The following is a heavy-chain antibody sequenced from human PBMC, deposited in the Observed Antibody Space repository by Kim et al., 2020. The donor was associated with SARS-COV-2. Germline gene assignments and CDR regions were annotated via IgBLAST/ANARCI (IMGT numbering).Heavy chain of an antibody. CDR2: INHSGST. Sequence: SETLSLTCAVYGGSFSGYYWSWIRQPPGKGLEWIGEINHSGSTNYNPSLKSRVTISVDTSKNQFSLKLSSVTAADTAVYYCARGREGTAMVYFDYWGPGT. D-gene: IGHD5-18*01. CDR1: GGSFSGYY. V-gene: IGHV4-34*01. J-gene: IGHJ4*02. CDR3: ARGREGTAMVYFDY.